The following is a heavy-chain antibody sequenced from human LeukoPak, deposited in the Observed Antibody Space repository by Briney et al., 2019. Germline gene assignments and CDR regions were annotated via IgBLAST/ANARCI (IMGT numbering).Heavy chain of an antibody. CDR1: GFTFDDDG. CDR2: INWNGSST. CDR3: AKDSCSGGSCYLDY. J-gene: IGHJ4*02. V-gene: IGHV3-20*04. Sequence: PGGSLRLSCAASGFTFDDDGMNWGRQAPGKGLEWVSGINWNGSSTGYGDSVKGRFAISRDNAKNSLYLQMNSLRAEDTALYYCAKDSCSGGSCYLDYWGQGTLVTVSS. D-gene: IGHD2-15*01.